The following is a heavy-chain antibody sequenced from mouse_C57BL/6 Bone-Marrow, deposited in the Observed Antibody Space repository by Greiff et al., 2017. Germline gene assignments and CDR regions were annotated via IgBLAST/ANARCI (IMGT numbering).Heavy chain of an antibody. CDR1: GYTFTSYW. CDR3: ANLLAY. CDR2: IDPSDSYT. V-gene: IGHV1-69*01. J-gene: IGHJ3*01. Sequence: QVQLQQPGAELVMPGASVKLSCKASGYTFTSYWMHWVKQRPGQGLEWIGEIDPSDSYTNYNQKFKGKSTLTVDKSSSTAYMQLSSLTSEDAAVYYCANLLAYGGRGTLVTVTA.